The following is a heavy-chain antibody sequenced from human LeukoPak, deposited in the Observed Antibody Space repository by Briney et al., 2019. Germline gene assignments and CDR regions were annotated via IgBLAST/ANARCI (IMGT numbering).Heavy chain of an antibody. D-gene: IGHD3-22*01. CDR3: ARHPAYYYDSSGYYPDSRWFDL. Sequence: GESLKISCKGSGYSFTSYWIGWVRQMPGKGLEWMGIIYPGDSDTRYSPSFQGQVTISADKSISTAYLQWSSLKASDTAMYYCARHPAYYYDSSGYYPDSRWFDLWGQGTLVTVSS. V-gene: IGHV5-51*01. CDR2: IYPGDSDT. CDR1: GYSFTSYW. J-gene: IGHJ5*02.